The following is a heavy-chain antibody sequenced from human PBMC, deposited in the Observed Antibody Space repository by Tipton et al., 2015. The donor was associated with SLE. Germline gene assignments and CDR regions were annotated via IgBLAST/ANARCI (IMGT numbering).Heavy chain of an antibody. D-gene: IGHD3-16*01. CDR2: IHYSGST. CDR1: GGSISTSHYY. V-gene: IGHV4-39*01. Sequence: TLSLTCTVSGGSISTSHYYWGWIRQPPGKGLEWIGSIHYSGSTYYNPSLKSRVTISVDTSKNQFSLKLRSVTAADTAVYYCARHGGDVFHIWGQGTMVTVSS. CDR3: ARHGGDVFHI. J-gene: IGHJ3*02.